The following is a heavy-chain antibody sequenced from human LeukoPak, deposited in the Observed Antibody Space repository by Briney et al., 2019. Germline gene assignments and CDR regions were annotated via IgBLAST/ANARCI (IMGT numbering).Heavy chain of an antibody. Sequence: ASVKVSCKASVGTFSSYAISWVRQAPGQGLEWMGRIIPILGIANYAQKFQGRLTITADKSTSTAYMELSSLRSEDTAVYYCARDRVVVAATVLSYYYGMDVWGQGTTVTVSS. V-gene: IGHV1-69*04. D-gene: IGHD2-15*01. J-gene: IGHJ6*02. CDR1: VGTFSSYA. CDR3: ARDRVVVAATVLSYYYGMDV. CDR2: IIPILGIA.